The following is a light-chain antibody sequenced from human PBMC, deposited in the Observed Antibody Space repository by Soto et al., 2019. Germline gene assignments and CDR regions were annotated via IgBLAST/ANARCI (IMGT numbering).Light chain of an antibody. V-gene: IGLV2-14*01. Sequence: QSALTQPASVSGSPGQSITISCTGTSSDVGGRDYVSWYQQHPGKAPKLIIYEVTKWPSGVSSRFSGSKSDNTASLTISGLQPEDEADYYCSSYTSTYIWVFGGGTKLTVL. CDR1: SSDVGGRDY. CDR3: SSYTSTYIWV. CDR2: EVT. J-gene: IGLJ3*02.